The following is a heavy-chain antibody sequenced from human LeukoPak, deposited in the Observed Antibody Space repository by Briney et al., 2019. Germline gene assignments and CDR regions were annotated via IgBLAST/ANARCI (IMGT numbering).Heavy chain of an antibody. V-gene: IGHV1-8*01. CDR2: MNPNSGNT. J-gene: IGHJ4*02. Sequence: ASMTVSCTASGYTFTNHGISWVRQATGQGLEWMGWMNPNSGNTGYAQKFQGRVTITADKSTSTAYMELSSLRSEDTAVYYCARFEYYDFWSGEQTPFGYWGQGTLVTVSS. D-gene: IGHD3-3*01. CDR1: GYTFTNHG. CDR3: ARFEYYDFWSGEQTPFGY.